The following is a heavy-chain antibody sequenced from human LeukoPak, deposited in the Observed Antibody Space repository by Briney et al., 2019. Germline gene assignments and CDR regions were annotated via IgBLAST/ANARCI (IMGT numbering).Heavy chain of an antibody. V-gene: IGHV3-20*01. D-gene: IGHD3-22*01. J-gene: IGHJ4*02. Sequence: GGSLRLSCAASGFTFADYGMSWVRQAPGKGLAWVSAINWNGGSTGYADSVKGRFTISRDNAKNSLYLQMNSLRAEDTALYHCARAYYYDSSGYFPDWGQGTLVTVSS. CDR3: ARAYYYDSSGYFPD. CDR2: INWNGGST. CDR1: GFTFADYG.